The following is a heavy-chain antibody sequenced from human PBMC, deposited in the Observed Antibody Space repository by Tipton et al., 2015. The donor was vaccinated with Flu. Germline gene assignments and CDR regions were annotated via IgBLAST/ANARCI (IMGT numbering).Heavy chain of an antibody. CDR2: IRGKDNNYAT. CDR3: TRPYISDYGDYGVDS. CDR1: GFTFSASA. V-gene: IGHV3-73*01. Sequence: SLRLSCAASGFTFSASAMHWVRQASGKGLEWVGRIRGKDNNYATAYAASVKGRFTIPRDDSNNMAYLQMNSLKTEDTAVYYCTRPYISDYGDYGVDSWGRGTLVTVSS. J-gene: IGHJ5*01. D-gene: IGHD4-17*01.